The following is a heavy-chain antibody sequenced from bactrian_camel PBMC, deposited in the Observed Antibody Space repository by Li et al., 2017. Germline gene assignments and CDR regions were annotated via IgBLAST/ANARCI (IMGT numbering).Heavy chain of an antibody. CDR3: AAVRYGGSWYPLCRARSADFGY. V-gene: IGHV3S40*01. CDR1: GFTFSDYT. D-gene: IGHD6*01. CDR2: IYTGGNT. Sequence: VQLVESGGDLVRPGGSLRLSCAASGFTFSDYTMTWVRQAPGKGREVVAAIYTGGNTYYADSVRGRFTISQGNRMNTVYLQMNILKPEDTAMYYCAAVRYGGSWYPLCRARSADFGYWGQGTQVTVS. J-gene: IGHJ6*01.